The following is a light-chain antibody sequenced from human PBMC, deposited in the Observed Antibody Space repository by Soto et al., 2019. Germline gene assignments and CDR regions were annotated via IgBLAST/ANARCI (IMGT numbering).Light chain of an antibody. CDR1: QDIKNE. J-gene: IGKJ1*01. CDR3: LQDHNYPRT. Sequence: AIQMTQSPSSLSASVGDRVTITCRASQDIKNELGWYQQKPGKAPNVLIYAASTLLSGVPSRFSGAGSGTDFTLTISSLQPEDFATYYCLQDHNYPRTFGQGTRAEIK. V-gene: IGKV1-6*01. CDR2: AAS.